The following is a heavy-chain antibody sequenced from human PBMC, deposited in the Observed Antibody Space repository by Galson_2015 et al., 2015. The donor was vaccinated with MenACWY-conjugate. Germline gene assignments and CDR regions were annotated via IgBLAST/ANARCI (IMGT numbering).Heavy chain of an antibody. Sequence: SLRLSFAGSASTFTNAYMSWVRQAPGKGLEWVGRIKSQTDGGKTDYAAPVKGRFTISRDDSKNTLYLQMSSLKIEDTAVYYCTTHKPDSWGGLLFHFYMDVWGKGTTVTVSS. CDR3: TTHKPDSWGGLLFHFYMDV. CDR2: IKSQTDGGKT. V-gene: IGHV3-15*01. J-gene: IGHJ6*03. D-gene: IGHD2-21*01. CDR1: ASTFTNAY.